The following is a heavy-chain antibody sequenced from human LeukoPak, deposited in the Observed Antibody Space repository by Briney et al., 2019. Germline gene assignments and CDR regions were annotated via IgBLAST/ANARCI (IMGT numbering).Heavy chain of an antibody. CDR3: ARDLRDYGMDV. D-gene: IGHD3-10*01. Sequence: GGSLRLSCAASGFTVSSNYMSWVRQAPGKGLEWVSVIYSGGSTNYADSVKGRFTISRDNSKNTLYLQMNSLRAEDTAVYYCARDLRDYGMDVWGQGTTVTVSS. V-gene: IGHV3-66*01. CDR1: GFTVSSNY. CDR2: IYSGGST. J-gene: IGHJ6*02.